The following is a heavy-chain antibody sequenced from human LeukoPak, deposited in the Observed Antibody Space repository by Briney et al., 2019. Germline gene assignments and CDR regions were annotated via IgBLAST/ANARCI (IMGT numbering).Heavy chain of an antibody. D-gene: IGHD3-9*01. Sequence: SETLSLTCTVSGGSISSYYYSWIRQPPGKGLEWIGYIYYSGSTDYNPSLKSRVTISVDTSKNQFSLKLSSVTAADTAVYYCARHVRYFDWLLPNFDYWGQGTLVTVSS. CDR2: IYYSGST. V-gene: IGHV4-59*08. CDR1: GGSISSYY. CDR3: ARHVRYFDWLLPNFDY. J-gene: IGHJ4*02.